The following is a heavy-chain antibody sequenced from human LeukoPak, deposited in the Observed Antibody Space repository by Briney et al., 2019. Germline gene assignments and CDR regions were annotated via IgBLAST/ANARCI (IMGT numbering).Heavy chain of an antibody. CDR2: IIPIFGTA. J-gene: IGHJ4*02. D-gene: IGHD3-22*01. CDR3: ATDASVYDSRGYYYLW. Sequence: ASVKVSCKASGGTFSSYAISWVRQAPGQGLEWMGGIIPIFGTANYAQKFQGGVTITADESSTTAYMELSGLRSEDTAVYYCATDASVYDSRGYYYLWWGQGTLVTVSS. V-gene: IGHV1-69*13. CDR1: GGTFSSYA.